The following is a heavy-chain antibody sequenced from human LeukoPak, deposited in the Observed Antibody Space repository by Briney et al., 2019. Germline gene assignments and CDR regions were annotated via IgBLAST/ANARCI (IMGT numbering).Heavy chain of an antibody. D-gene: IGHD3-16*01. Sequence: SETLSLTCTVSGGSISSGDYYWSWIRQPPGKGLEWIGYIYYSGSTYYNPSLKSRVTISVDTSKNQFSLKLSSVTAADTAVYYCARATYGSRSIPFDYWGQGTLVTVSS. CDR2: IYYSGST. V-gene: IGHV4-30-4*01. J-gene: IGHJ4*02. CDR1: GGSISSGDYY. CDR3: ARATYGSRSIPFDY.